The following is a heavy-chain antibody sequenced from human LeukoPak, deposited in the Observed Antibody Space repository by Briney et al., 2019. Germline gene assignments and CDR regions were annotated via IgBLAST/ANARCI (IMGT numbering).Heavy chain of an antibody. CDR1: GGSISSYY. D-gene: IGHD6-13*01. Sequence: SETLSLTCTVSGGSISSYYWSWIRQPPGKGLEWIGYIYTSGSTNYNPSLKSRVTISADTSKNQFSLKLSSVTAADTAVYYCARLSWSPPYYYYYKDVWGKGTTVTVSS. V-gene: IGHV4-4*09. J-gene: IGHJ6*03. CDR3: ARLSWSPPYYYYYKDV. CDR2: IYTSGST.